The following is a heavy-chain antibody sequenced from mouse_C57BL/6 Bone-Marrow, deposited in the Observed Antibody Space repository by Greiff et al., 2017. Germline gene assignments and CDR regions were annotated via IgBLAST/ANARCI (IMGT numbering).Heavy chain of an antibody. D-gene: IGHD2-3*01. CDR3: TTYDGLAY. V-gene: IGHV14-4*01. J-gene: IGHJ2*01. CDR2: IDPENGDT. Sequence: VQLKESGAELVRPGASVKLSCTASGFNIKDDYMHWVKQRPEQGLEWIGCIDPENGDTEYASKLQGKATITADTSSNTAYLQLSSLTSEDTAVYYCTTYDGLAYGDQGTTLTVSS. CDR1: GFNIKDDY.